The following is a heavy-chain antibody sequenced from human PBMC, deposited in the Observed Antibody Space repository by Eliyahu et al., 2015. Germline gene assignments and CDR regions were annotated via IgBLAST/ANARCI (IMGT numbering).Heavy chain of an antibody. V-gene: IGHV1-18*04. J-gene: IGHJ4*02. CDR1: GYTFTTYG. Sequence: EVEKPGASVKVSCKTSGYTFTTYGISWVRQAPGQGLEWMGWISANNGETINAQDFQGRVTMTTDTSTSTAYMELRSLRSDDTAIYYCARDVPSMTMAGGIDYWGQGTLVIVSS. CDR2: ISANNGET. CDR3: ARDVPSMTMAGGIDY. D-gene: IGHD6-19*01.